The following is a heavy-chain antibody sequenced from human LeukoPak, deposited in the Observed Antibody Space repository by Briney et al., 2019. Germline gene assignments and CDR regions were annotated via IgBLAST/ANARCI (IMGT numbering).Heavy chain of an antibody. V-gene: IGHV1-69*13. CDR3: ARDNYYDSSGYPYYFDY. D-gene: IGHD3-22*01. CDR2: IIPIFGTA. Sequence: ASVKVSCKASGYTFTGYYIHWVRQAPGQGLEWMGGIIPIFGTANYAQKFQGRVTITADESTSTAYMELSSLRSEDTAVYYCARDNYYDSSGYPYYFDYWGQGTLVTVSS. J-gene: IGHJ4*02. CDR1: GYTFTGYY.